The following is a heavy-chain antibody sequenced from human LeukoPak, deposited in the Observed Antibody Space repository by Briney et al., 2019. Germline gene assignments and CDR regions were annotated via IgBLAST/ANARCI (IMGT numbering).Heavy chain of an antibody. D-gene: IGHD3-10*01. CDR3: ARGQPYGSGSDY. V-gene: IGHV4-59*01. Sequence: PSETLSLTCTVSGGSIRNYYWSWIRQPPGKGLEWIGYIYYSGSTNYNPSLKSRVTISVDTSKNQFSLKLSSVTAADTAVYYCARGQPYGSGSDYWGQGTLVTVSS. CDR2: IYYSGST. CDR1: GGSIRNYY. J-gene: IGHJ4*02.